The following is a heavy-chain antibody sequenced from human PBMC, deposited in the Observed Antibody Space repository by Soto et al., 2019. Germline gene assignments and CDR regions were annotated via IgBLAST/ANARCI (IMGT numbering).Heavy chain of an antibody. V-gene: IGHV3-72*01. CDR1: GFTFGDHY. Sequence: EVQLVESGGGLVQPGGSLTLSCAASGFTFGDHYMDWVRQAPGKGLEWVGRIRNKANSYSTEYAASVKGRFTISRHDSQTSLFLQMNGLQTEDTAVYYCARVALTTGTTSQDRFFDYWGQGTLVTVSS. CDR3: ARVALTTGTTSQDRFFDY. D-gene: IGHD1-1*01. J-gene: IGHJ4*02. CDR2: IRNKANSYST.